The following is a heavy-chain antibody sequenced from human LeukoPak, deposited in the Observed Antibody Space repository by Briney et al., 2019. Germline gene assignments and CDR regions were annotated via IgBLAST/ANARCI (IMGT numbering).Heavy chain of an antibody. V-gene: IGHV4-34*01. CDR2: INHSGST. J-gene: IGHJ3*02. CDR1: GGSFGGYN. Sequence: SETLSLTCAIPGGSFGGYNRSRILHPPGKGIEWIGKINHSGSTNYNTSLKSRVTISVDTSKNQFSLKLSSVTAADTAVYYCARVHGSPRMVVLLWFGSRRHAAFDIWGQGTMVTVSS. D-gene: IGHD3-10*01. CDR3: ARVHGSPRMVVLLWFGSRRHAAFDI.